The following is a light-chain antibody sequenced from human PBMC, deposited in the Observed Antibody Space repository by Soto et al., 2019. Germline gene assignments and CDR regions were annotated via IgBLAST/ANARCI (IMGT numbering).Light chain of an antibody. CDR2: DVS. Sequence: QSALTQPASVSGSPGQSITISCTGTSSDVGGYNYVSWYQQHPGKAPKLMIYDVSNRPSGVSNRFSGSKSGSTASLTISGLQAEDEADYYCSSYTSGSTRYVFGTGTQLTVL. CDR3: SSYTSGSTRYV. J-gene: IGLJ1*01. CDR1: SSDVGGYNY. V-gene: IGLV2-14*01.